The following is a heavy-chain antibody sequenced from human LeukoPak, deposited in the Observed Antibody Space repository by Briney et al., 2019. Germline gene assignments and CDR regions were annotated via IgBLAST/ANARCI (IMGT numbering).Heavy chain of an antibody. CDR1: GFTLSSFA. CDR3: ARGSGSYYNTPYDY. Sequence: PGGSLRLSCAASGFTLSSFAMHWVRQAPGEGREYVSAISSNGGSTYYANSGKGRFTISRDNSKKKLYLQMGSLRAEDMAVYYCARGSGSYYNTPYDYWGQGTLVTVSS. J-gene: IGHJ4*02. D-gene: IGHD3-10*01. CDR2: ISSNGGST. V-gene: IGHV3-64*01.